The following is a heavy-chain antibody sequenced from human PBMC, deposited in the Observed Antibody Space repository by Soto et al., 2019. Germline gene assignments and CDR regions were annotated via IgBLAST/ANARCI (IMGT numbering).Heavy chain of an antibody. V-gene: IGHV4-30-2*01. CDR3: ARRISARTYYFDY. J-gene: IGHJ4*02. Sequence: PSETLPLTCAVSGGSITTVGYSWIWIRQPPGKGLEWIGYIFHSGISYSNPSLKGRVTMSVDGSKNRFSRRLSSVTAADTAVYYCARRISARTYYFDYWGQGTLVTVSP. CDR2: IFHSGIS. CDR1: GGSITTVGYS. D-gene: IGHD6-6*01.